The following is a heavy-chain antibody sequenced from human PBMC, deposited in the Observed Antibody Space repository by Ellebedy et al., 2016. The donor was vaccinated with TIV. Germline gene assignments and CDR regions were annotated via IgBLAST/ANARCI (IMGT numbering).Heavy chain of an antibody. V-gene: IGHV4-31*03. CDR1: GGPISSGGHF. CDR2: ISYSGST. J-gene: IGHJ6*02. Sequence: MPSETLSLTCSVSGGPISSGGHFWTWIRQHPGKGLVWLGNISYSGSTDYNPSLKSRVIISVDTSKNQFSLKLSSVTAADSAVYSCGRAGNYGQVDVWGQGTTVTVSS. D-gene: IGHD3-22*01. CDR3: GRAGNYGQVDV.